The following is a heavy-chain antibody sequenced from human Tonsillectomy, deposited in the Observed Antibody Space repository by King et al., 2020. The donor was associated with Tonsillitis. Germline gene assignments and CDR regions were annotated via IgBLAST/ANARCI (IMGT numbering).Heavy chain of an antibody. J-gene: IGHJ4*02. CDR2: ISGRDTRT. CDR3: AKESPYSGNYRFYYFDY. Sequence: DVQLVESGGGLVQPGGSLRLSCEASGFTFSTYAMSWVRQAPGKGPEWVSAISGRDTRTFYADFVKGRFTIARDDSKNTVSLQMSSLSAEDTAVYYCAKESPYSGNYRFYYFDYWGQGTLVTVSS. V-gene: IGHV3-23*04. CDR1: GFTFSTYA. D-gene: IGHD1-26*01.